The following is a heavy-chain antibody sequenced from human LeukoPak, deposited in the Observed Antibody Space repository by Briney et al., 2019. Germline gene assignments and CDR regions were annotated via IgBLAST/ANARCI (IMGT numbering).Heavy chain of an antibody. CDR1: GFTFSTYT. J-gene: IGHJ4*02. Sequence: GGSLRLSCAASGFTFSTYTMNWVRQAPGKGLEWLSYISTDSHIIYHADSVKGRFTISRDNAKNSLYLQMNSLRDDDTAMYYCARCPQYYYDSRGCPFGYWGRGTLVTVSS. D-gene: IGHD3-22*01. CDR3: ARCPQYYYDSRGCPFGY. V-gene: IGHV3-48*02. CDR2: ISTDSHII.